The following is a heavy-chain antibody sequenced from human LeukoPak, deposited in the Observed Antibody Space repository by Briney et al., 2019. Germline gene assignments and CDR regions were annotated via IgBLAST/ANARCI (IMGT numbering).Heavy chain of an antibody. CDR2: ISYDGSNK. J-gene: IGHJ5*02. V-gene: IGHV3-30*18. CDR3: ANWFDP. CDR1: GFTLSSYG. Sequence: GGSLRLSCAASGFTLSSYGMHWVRQAPGKGLEWVAVISYDGSNKYYADSVKGRFTISRDNSKNTLYLQMNSLRAEDTAVYYCANWFDPWGQGTLVTVSS.